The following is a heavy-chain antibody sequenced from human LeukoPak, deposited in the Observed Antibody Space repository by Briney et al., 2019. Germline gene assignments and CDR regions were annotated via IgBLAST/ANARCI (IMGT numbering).Heavy chain of an antibody. J-gene: IGHJ6*02. CDR3: ARGGLRMDV. V-gene: IGHV4-31*03. Sequence: SQTLSLTCTVSGDSISTGGYYWAWIRQHRERGLEWIGYIYYSGSTHYNPSLQSRVTISVDTSKNQFSLKLGTVTAADTAVYYCARGGLRMDVWGQGTTVTVSS. CDR1: GDSISTGGYY. CDR2: IYYSGST.